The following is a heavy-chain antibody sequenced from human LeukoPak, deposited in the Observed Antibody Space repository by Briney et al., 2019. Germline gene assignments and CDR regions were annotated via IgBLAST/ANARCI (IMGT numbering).Heavy chain of an antibody. CDR1: GFTFDDSA. Sequence: LTGRSLRLSCVASGFTFDDSAMHWVRQAPGKGLEWVSGISWNSGSIGYADSVKGRFTISRDNAKNSLYLQMNSLRAEDTALYYCAKDYEGSGWYKPTFDYWGQGTLVTVSS. V-gene: IGHV3-9*01. CDR3: AKDYEGSGWYKPTFDY. D-gene: IGHD6-19*01. J-gene: IGHJ4*02. CDR2: ISWNSGSI.